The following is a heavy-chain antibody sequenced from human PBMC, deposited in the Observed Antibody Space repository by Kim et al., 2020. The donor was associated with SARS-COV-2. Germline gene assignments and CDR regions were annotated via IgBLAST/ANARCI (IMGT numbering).Heavy chain of an antibody. V-gene: IGHV3-23*01. CDR3: SNGKRVYGEISHDY. J-gene: IGHJ4*02. Sequence: GGSLRLSCTVSGLTFRNYAMSWVRRTPGKGLQWVSAINGGGDKEYYADFVKGRFSVSRDNSRNTMYLQMNYLTADDTATYYCSNGKRVYGEISHDYWGQGTLVTVSS. D-gene: IGHD3-10*02. CDR2: INGGGDKE. CDR1: GLTFRNYA.